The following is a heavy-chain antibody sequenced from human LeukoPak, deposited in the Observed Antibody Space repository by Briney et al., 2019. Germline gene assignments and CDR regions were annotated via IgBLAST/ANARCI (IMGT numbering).Heavy chain of an antibody. D-gene: IGHD6-6*01. CDR2: ISGSGGST. V-gene: IGHV3-23*01. J-gene: IGHJ4*02. CDR1: GFTFSSYA. CDR3: ARESDSSSSEFDY. Sequence: QTGGSLRLSCAASGFTFSSYAMSWVRQAPGKGLEWVSAISGSGGSTYYADSVKGRFTISRDNSKNTLYLQMNSLRAEDTAVYYCARESDSSSSEFDYWGQGTLVTVSS.